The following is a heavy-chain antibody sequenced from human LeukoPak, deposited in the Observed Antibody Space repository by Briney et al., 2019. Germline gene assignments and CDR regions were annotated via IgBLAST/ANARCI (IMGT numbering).Heavy chain of an antibody. CDR3: ASYSKLRGYSYGTGLG. Sequence: PSETLSLTCTVSGGSISSGGYYWSWIRQHPGKGLEWIGYIYYSGSTYYNPYLKSRVTISVDTAKNQFSLKLSSVTAADTAVYYCASYSKLRGYSYGTGLGWGQGTLVTVSS. J-gene: IGHJ4*02. V-gene: IGHV4-31*03. CDR2: IYYSGST. CDR1: GGSISSGGYY. D-gene: IGHD5-18*01.